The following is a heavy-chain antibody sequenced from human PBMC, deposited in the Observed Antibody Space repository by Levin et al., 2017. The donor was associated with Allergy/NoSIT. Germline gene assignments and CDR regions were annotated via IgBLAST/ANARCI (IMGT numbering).Heavy chain of an antibody. Sequence: SETLSLTCAVSGYSISSGYYWGWIRQPPGKGLEWIGSIYHSGSTYYNPPPKSRVTISVDTSKNQFSLKLSSLTAADTAVYYCARVQQQLVDYWGQGTLVTVSS. CDR1: GYSISSGYY. D-gene: IGHD6-13*01. CDR2: IYHSGST. J-gene: IGHJ4*02. CDR3: ARVQQQLVDY. V-gene: IGHV4-38-2*01.